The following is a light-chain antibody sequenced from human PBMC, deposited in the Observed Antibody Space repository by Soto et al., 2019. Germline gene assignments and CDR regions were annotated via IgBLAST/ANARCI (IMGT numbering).Light chain of an antibody. J-gene: IGKJ1*01. CDR3: LQHYDYSWT. Sequence: DIQMTQSPSSLSASVGDRVPITCRASQSISSYLNWYQQKPGKAPKRLIYAVSNLQSGVPSRFSGSASGPDFTLTINSLQPEDFATYFCLQHYDYSWTFGQGTKVDIK. CDR1: QSISSY. CDR2: AVS. V-gene: IGKV1-39*01.